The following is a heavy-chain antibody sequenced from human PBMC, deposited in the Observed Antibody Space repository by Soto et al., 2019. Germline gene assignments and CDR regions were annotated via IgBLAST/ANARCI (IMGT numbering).Heavy chain of an antibody. CDR2: VSTNGAT. D-gene: IGHD3-10*01. V-gene: IGHV4-4*07. Sequence: SETLSLTCTVSDDFISSYYWNWIRQPAGKGLEWIGRVSTNGATNYNPSLESRVTMSVDTSKNQFSLKLTSVTAADTAVYYCARDYYASGRLDYWGQGTLVTVSS. CDR1: DDFISSYY. CDR3: ARDYYASGRLDY. J-gene: IGHJ4*02.